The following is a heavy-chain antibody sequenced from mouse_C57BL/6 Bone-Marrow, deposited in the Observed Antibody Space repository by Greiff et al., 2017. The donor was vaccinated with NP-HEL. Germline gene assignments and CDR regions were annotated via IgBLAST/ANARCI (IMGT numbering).Heavy chain of an antibody. CDR1: GFTFSSYA. CDR2: ISDGGSYT. Sequence: DVKLVESGGGLVKPGGSLKLSCAASGFTFSSYAMSWVRQTPEKRLEWVATISDGGSYTYYPDNVKGRFTISRDNAKNTLYLQMSSLRSEDTALYYCARGGSSYWYFDVWGTGTTVTVSS. V-gene: IGHV5-4*03. CDR3: ARGGSSYWYFDV. J-gene: IGHJ1*03. D-gene: IGHD1-1*01.